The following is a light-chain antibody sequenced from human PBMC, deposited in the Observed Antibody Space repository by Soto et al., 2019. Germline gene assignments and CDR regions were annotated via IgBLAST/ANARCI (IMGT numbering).Light chain of an antibody. V-gene: IGKV3-20*01. CDR1: QSVSSSY. CDR2: GAS. J-gene: IGKJ1*01. CDR3: HQYGSSPTWT. Sequence: EDVFTQSPGTLSLSPGERATLSCRASQSVSSSYLAWYQQKPGQAPRLLIYGASSRATGIPDRFSGSGSGTDFTLTISRLEPEDFAVYYCHQYGSSPTWTFGQGTKVDIK.